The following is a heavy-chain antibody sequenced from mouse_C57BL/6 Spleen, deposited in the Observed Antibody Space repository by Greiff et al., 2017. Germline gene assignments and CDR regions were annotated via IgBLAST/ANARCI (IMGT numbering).Heavy chain of an antibody. D-gene: IGHD2-1*01. CDR2: ISSGGSYT. CDR3: ARSGELYYGHFDD. Sequence: EVQGVESGGDLVKPGGSLKLSCAASGFTFSSYGMSWVRQTPDKRLEWVATISSGGSYTYYPDSVKGRFTISRDNAKNTLYLQMSSLKSEDTAMYYCARSGELYYGHFDDWGQGTTLTVSS. V-gene: IGHV5-6*01. J-gene: IGHJ2*01. CDR1: GFTFSSYG.